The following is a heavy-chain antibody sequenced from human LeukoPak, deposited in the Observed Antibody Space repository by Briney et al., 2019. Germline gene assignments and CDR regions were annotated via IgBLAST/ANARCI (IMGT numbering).Heavy chain of an antibody. CDR3: AKGPTPLSSRGWIDP. J-gene: IGHJ5*02. Sequence: PGGSLRLSCAASGFTFSNAWMSWVRQAPGKGLEWVTFIPYDGLNRIYADSVEGRFTVSRDNSKNTVYLQMNSLRPEDTAVYYCAKGPTPLSSRGWIDPWGQGTLVTVSS. D-gene: IGHD6-13*01. CDR1: GFTFSNAW. V-gene: IGHV3-30*02. CDR2: IPYDGLNR.